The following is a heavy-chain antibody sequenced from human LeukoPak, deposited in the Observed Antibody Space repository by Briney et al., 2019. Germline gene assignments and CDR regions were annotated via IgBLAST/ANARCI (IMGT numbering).Heavy chain of an antibody. V-gene: IGHV4-38-2*01. J-gene: IGHJ5*02. CDR3: ARSPYCSSTSCYLFNWFDP. CDR2: IYHSGST. D-gene: IGHD2-2*01. Sequence: SETLSLTCAVSGYSISSGYYWGWIRQPPGKGLGWIGSIYHSGSTYYNPSLKSRVTISVDTSKNQFSLKLSSVTAADTAVYYCARSPYCSSTSCYLFNWFDPWGQGTLVTVSS. CDR1: GYSISSGYY.